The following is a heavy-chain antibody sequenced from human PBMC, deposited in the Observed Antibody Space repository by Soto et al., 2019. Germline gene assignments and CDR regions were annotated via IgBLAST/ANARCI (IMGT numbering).Heavy chain of an antibody. Sequence: PSETLSLTCTVSGGSISSSSYYWGWIRQPPGKGLEWIGSIYYSGSTYYNPSLKSRVTISVDTSKNQFSLKLSSVTAADTAVYYCARHSPGRTPANYWGQGTLVTVSS. CDR3: ARHSPGRTPANY. J-gene: IGHJ4*02. CDR1: GGSISSSSYY. D-gene: IGHD6-25*01. V-gene: IGHV4-39*01. CDR2: IYYSGST.